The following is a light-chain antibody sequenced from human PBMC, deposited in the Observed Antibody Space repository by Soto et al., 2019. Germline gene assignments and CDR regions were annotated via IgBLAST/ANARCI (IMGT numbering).Light chain of an antibody. CDR3: QEYNNWPPRT. V-gene: IGKV3-15*01. Sequence: EIVMTQSPASLSVAPGETATLSCRASQSISNSLAWYQQKPGQAPSLLIYGASTRATGIPARFSGSGSGTEFTLTISSLQSEDSALYYCQEYNNWPPRTFGQGTKLEIK. J-gene: IGKJ2*01. CDR2: GAS. CDR1: QSISNS.